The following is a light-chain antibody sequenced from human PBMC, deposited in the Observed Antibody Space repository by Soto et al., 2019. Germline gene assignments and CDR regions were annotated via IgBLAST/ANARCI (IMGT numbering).Light chain of an antibody. CDR3: LQHNSYFWT. Sequence: DIQMTQSPSSLSAYVGDRVTITCRACQGIRNDLAWYLQKPGKAPKRLIYAASSLSGGVPSRFSGSGSGTEFTLTINSLQPEDFATYYCLQHNSYFWTFGQGTKVEIK. CDR2: AAS. V-gene: IGKV1-17*01. J-gene: IGKJ1*01. CDR1: QGIRND.